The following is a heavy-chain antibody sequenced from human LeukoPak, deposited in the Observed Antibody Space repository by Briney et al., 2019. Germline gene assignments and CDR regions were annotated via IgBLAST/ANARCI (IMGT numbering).Heavy chain of an antibody. V-gene: IGHV3-64*01. CDR3: ERDYCSSTSCYFDY. J-gene: IGHJ4*02. D-gene: IGHD2-2*01. CDR2: ISSNGGST. Sequence: GGSLRLSCAASGFTFSSYAMHWVRQAPGKGLEYVSAISSNGGSTYYANSVKGRFTISRDNSKNTLYLQMGSLRAEDMAVYYCERDYCSSTSCYFDYWGRGTLVTVSS. CDR1: GFTFSSYA.